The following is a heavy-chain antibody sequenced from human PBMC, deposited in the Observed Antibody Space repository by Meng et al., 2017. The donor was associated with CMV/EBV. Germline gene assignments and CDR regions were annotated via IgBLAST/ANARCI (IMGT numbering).Heavy chain of an antibody. D-gene: IGHD1-14*01. CDR3: ARGITGTTHVKKYYFDY. V-gene: IGHV1-2*02. CDR1: GYTFTGYY. CDR2: INPNSGGT. Sequence: ASVKVSCKASGYTFTGYYMHWVRQAPGQGLEWMGWINPNSGGTNYAQKFQGRVTMTRDTSISTAYMELSRLRSDDTAVYYCARGITGTTHVKKYYFDYWGQGTLVTVSS. J-gene: IGHJ4*02.